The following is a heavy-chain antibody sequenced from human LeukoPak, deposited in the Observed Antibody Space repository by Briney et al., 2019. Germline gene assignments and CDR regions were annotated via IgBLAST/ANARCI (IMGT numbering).Heavy chain of an antibody. V-gene: IGHV3-49*04. CDR3: SRNGLVDFDY. J-gene: IGHJ4*02. CDR2: IRRRAYGGAA. CDR1: GFAFDDFA. Sequence: GGSLRLSCTTSGFAFDDFAMSWVRQPAGKGREGVGFIRRRAYGGAAEYAASVKGRFIISRDDSKGIAYLQMNSLKTEETAVYYCSRNGLVDFDYWGQGSRVIVSP.